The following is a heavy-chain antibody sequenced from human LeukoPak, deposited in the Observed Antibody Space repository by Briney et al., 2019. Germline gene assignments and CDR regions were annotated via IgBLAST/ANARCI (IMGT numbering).Heavy chain of an antibody. CDR1: GGSINTYY. J-gene: IGHJ4*02. Sequence: SETLSLTCTVSGGSINTYYWSWIRQPPGKGLEWIGYIYYSGSTNYSPSLKSRVTISVDTSKNQFSLKLTSVTAADTAIYYCARDRGGGDYGDYSGGNYFDYWGQGTLVTVSS. V-gene: IGHV4-59*01. D-gene: IGHD4-17*01. CDR2: IYYSGST. CDR3: ARDRGGGDYGDYSGGNYFDY.